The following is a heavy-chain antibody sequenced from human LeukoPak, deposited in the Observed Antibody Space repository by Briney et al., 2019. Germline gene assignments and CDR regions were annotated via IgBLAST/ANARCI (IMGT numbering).Heavy chain of an antibody. Sequence: PSGTLSLTCAVSGGSISSGYYWSWIRQPPGKGLEWIGEINHSGSTNYNPSLKSRVTISVDTSKNQFSLKLSSVTAADTAVYYCARYPLHRGTMVRGVLYFDYWGQGTLVTVSS. CDR3: ARYPLHRGTMVRGVLYFDY. J-gene: IGHJ4*02. CDR2: INHSGST. CDR1: GGSISSGYY. D-gene: IGHD3-10*01. V-gene: IGHV4-34*01.